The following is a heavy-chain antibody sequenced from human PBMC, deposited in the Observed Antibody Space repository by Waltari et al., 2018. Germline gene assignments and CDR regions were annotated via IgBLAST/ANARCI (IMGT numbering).Heavy chain of an antibody. D-gene: IGHD3-3*01. J-gene: IGHJ6*02. V-gene: IGHV3-53*01. CDR2: IYGGART. CDR1: GFTVSSNY. CDR3: ARSPSRSGIDYYYGLDV. Sequence: EVQMVESGGGLIQPGGSLRLSCAVSGFTVSSNYMNWVRQAPGKGLEWVSVIYGGARTYYADSVKGRFTISRDNSKNTLYLQMNSLRAEDTAVYYCARSPSRSGIDYYYGLDVWGQGTTVTISS.